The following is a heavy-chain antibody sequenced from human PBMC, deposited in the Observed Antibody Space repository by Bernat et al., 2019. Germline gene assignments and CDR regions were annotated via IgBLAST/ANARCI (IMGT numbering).Heavy chain of an antibody. J-gene: IGHJ1*01. CDR3: ARVGAAAGKPRRRFIEYFQH. CDR1: GGSFSGYY. D-gene: IGHD6-13*01. CDR2: IKHSGST. V-gene: IGHV4-34*01. Sequence: QVQLQQWGAGLLKPSETLSLTCAVNGGSFSGYYWSWIRQPPGKGLAWIGEIKHSGSTNYNPSLKSRVTISVGTSKNQFSLKLSSVTAADTAVYYWARVGAAAGKPRRRFIEYFQHWGQGTLVTVSS.